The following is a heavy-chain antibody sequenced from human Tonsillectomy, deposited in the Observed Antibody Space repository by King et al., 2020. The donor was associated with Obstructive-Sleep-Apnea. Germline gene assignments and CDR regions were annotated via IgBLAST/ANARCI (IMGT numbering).Heavy chain of an antibody. J-gene: IGHJ4*02. CDR1: GFTFSSYS. D-gene: IGHD5-18*01. CDR2: ISSSSTTL. CDR3: ARDRRGYTYGEYYFDY. Sequence: VQLVESGGGLVQPGGSLRLSCAASGFTFSSYSMNLVRQAPGKGREWVSYISSSSTTLYYADSVKGRFTISRDNAKNSLYLQMNSLRAEDTAVFYCARDRRGYTYGEYYFDYWGQGTLVTVSS. V-gene: IGHV3-48*04.